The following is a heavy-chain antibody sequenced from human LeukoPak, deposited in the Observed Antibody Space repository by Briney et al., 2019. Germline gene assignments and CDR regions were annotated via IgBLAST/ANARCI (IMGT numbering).Heavy chain of an antibody. V-gene: IGHV3-30*02. J-gene: IGHJ4*02. CDR3: AKDLTTVTSGGGYFDY. CDR2: IRYDGSNK. Sequence: PGGSLRLSCAASGFTFSSYGMHWVRQAPGKGLEWVAFIRYDGSNKYYADSVKGRFTISRDNSKNTLYLQMNSLRAEDTAVYYCAKDLTTVTSGGGYFDYWGQGTLVTVSS. D-gene: IGHD4-11*01. CDR1: GFTFSSYG.